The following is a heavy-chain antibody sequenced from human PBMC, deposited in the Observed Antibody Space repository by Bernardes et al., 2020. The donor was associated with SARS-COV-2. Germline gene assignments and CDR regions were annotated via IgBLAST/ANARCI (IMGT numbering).Heavy chain of an antibody. CDR1: GFTFSRFW. CDR2: IQSGGYT. CDR3: ARGLRWAFDY. Sequence: GGSLRLSCAASGFTFSRFWMHWVRQAPGKGLEWVSVIQSGGYTNYADSVKGRFTVSRDTSENTVSLQMNSLRAEDTAVYYCARGLRWAFDYWGQGTLVSVSS. J-gene: IGHJ4*02. D-gene: IGHD4-17*01. V-gene: IGHV3-53*01.